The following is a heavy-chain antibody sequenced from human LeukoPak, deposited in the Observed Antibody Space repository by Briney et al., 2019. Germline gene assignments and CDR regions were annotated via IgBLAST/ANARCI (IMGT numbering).Heavy chain of an antibody. CDR2: IYYIGST. CDR1: GGSISSSNHY. CDR3: AGRTAPFDLLLFAFDI. D-gene: IGHD3-9*01. V-gene: IGHV4-39*01. Sequence: PSDTLSLTCIISGGSISSSNHYWGWIRQSPGKGLEWIGSIYYIGSTYYNPSLKSRVNISVDTSKNQFSLKLSSVTAADTAVYYCAGRTAPFDLLLFAFDIWGQGTMVTVSS. J-gene: IGHJ3*02.